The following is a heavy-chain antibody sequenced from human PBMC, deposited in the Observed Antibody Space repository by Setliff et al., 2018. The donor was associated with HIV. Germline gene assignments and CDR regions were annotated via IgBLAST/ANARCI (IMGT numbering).Heavy chain of an antibody. CDR2: IKNDGSDI. Sequence: GGSLRLSWAGFTFSGHSMHWVRQVPGQGLVWVSGIKNDGSDIFYVDSVKGRFTISRDNAKNRLYLQMNSLRAEDTALYYCARGYYGPDSWSQGTLVTVSS. V-gene: IGHV3-74*01. CDR1: FTFSGHS. D-gene: IGHD3-10*01. J-gene: IGHJ4*02. CDR3: ARGYYGPDS.